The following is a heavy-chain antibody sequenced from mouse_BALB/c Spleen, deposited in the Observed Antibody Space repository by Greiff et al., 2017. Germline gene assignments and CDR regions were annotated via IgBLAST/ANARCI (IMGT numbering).Heavy chain of an antibody. CDR2: IYWDDDK. CDR1: GFSLSTSGMG. CDR3: ARRGTTATYHWYFDV. V-gene: IGHV8-12*01. Sequence: QVQLKESGPGILQPSQTLSLTCSFSGFSLSTSGMGVSWIRQPSGKGLEWLAHIYWDDDKRYNPSLKSRLTISKDTSRNQVFLKITSVDTADTATYYCARRGTTATYHWYFDVWGAGTTVTVSS. J-gene: IGHJ1*01. D-gene: IGHD1-2*01.